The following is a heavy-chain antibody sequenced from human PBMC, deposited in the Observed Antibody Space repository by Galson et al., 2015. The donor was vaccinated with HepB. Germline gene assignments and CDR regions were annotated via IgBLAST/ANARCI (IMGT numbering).Heavy chain of an antibody. CDR3: ARGPDVSILLGVRYFDWLPWFDP. J-gene: IGHJ5*02. CDR1: GYTFTGYY. V-gene: IGHV1-2*04. D-gene: IGHD3-9*01. Sequence: SVKVSCKASGYTFTGYYMHWVRQAPGQGLEWMGWINPNSGGTTYAQKFQGWVTMTRDTSISTAYMELSRLRSDDTAVYYCARGPDVSILLGVRYFDWLPWFDPWGQGTLVTVSS. CDR2: INPNSGGT.